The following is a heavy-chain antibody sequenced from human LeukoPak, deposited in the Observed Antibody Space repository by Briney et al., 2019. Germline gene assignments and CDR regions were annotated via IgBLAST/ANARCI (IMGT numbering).Heavy chain of an antibody. Sequence: GGSLRLSCAVAGLNCSSYWKHWVRQAPGKGLVWVSHINSDGSTTRYADSVKGRFTISRNNAKNTPYLQMHSLRVEDTPAYYWARHRGVAFASWGQLTMVTVSS. J-gene: IGHJ3*02. CDR2: INSDGSTT. CDR3: ARHRGVAFAS. CDR1: GLNCSSYW. V-gene: IGHV3-74*01.